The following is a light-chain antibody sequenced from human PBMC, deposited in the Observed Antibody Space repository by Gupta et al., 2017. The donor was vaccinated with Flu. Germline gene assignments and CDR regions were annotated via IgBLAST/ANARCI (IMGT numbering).Light chain of an antibody. V-gene: IGKV2-28*01. Sequence: DIVMTQSPLSLPVTPGEPASISCRSSQSLLHSNGYNYLDWYLQKPGQSPQLLIYLGSNRASGVPDRFSGSGSGTDFTLKISRVEPEDVGVYFCMQALQAPLLTFGPGTKITIK. J-gene: IGKJ3*01. CDR2: LGS. CDR3: MQALQAPLLT. CDR1: QSLLHSNGYNY.